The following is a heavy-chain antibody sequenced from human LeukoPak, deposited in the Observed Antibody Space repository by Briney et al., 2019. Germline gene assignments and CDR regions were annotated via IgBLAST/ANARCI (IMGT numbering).Heavy chain of an antibody. CDR1: GYTFTDQY. D-gene: IGHD6-6*01. CDR2: VDPEDGET. CDR3: ARIPSGSSSSRWFDP. Sequence: GASVKVSCKASGYTFTDQYMNWVQQVPGKGLEWMGRVDPEDGETVYAENFQGRVTISADTSTDTAYMELSSLRSEDTAVYYCARIPSGSSSSRWFDPWGQGTLVTVSS. J-gene: IGHJ5*02. V-gene: IGHV1-69-2*01.